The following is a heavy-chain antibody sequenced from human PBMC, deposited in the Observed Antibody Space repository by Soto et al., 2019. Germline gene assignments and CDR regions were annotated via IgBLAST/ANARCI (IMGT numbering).Heavy chain of an antibody. CDR1: GYTFTSHG. J-gene: IGHJ4*02. CDR3: ARDLGGYNSIAAY. V-gene: IGHV1-18*01. D-gene: IGHD5-12*01. Sequence: ASVKVSCKASGYTFTSHGITWVRQAPGQGLEWMGWISAYNGNTNYTQNLQGRLTMTTDTSTNTAYMELRSLRSDDTAVYYCARDLGGYNSIAAYWGQGALVTVSS. CDR2: ISAYNGNT.